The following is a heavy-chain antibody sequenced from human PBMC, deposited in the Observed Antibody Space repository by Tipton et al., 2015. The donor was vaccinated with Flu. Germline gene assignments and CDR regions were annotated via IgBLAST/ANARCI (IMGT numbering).Heavy chain of an antibody. V-gene: IGHV4-59*01. D-gene: IGHD3-10*01. J-gene: IGHJ2*01. CDR3: ARGLASYGSDSYYNLFWYFDL. CDR1: GDSMGNYY. Sequence: TLSLTCTVSGDSMGNYYWSWMRQPPGKGLEYIGYIHHSGTTNYDPSLKGRVTISADTSKRQFSLTLTSMTAADTAVYYCARGLASYGSDSYYNLFWYFDLWGRGTLVTVSS. CDR2: IHHSGTT.